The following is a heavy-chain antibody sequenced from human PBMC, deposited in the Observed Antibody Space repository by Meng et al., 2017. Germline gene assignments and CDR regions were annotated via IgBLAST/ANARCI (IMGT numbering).Heavy chain of an antibody. J-gene: IGHJ2*01. CDR1: GGTFSSYT. CDR2: IIPILGIA. D-gene: IGHD3-22*01. V-gene: IGHV1-69*02. CDR3: ASRVAYYYDSSGYYKNWYFDL. Sequence: QVHAVQAGAEVKKPGSAVKVSCKASGGTFSSYTISWVRQAPGQGLEWMGRIIPILGIANYAQKFQGRVTITADKSTSTAYMELSSLRSEDTAVYYCASRVAYYYDSSGYYKNWYFDLWGRGTLVTVSS.